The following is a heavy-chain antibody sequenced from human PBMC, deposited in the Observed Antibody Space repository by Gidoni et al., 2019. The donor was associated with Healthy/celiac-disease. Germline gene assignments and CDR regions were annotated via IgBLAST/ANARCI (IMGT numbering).Heavy chain of an antibody. V-gene: IGHV4-39*02. Sequence: QLQLQESGPGLVKPSETLSLTCTVSGGSISSSSYYWGWIRQPPGKGLEWIGSIYYSGSTYYNPSLKSRVTISVDTSKNQFSLKLSSVTAADTAVYYCAREGGGATLYYYYGMDVWGQGTTVTVSS. CDR1: GGSISSSSYY. CDR2: IYYSGST. D-gene: IGHD1-26*01. CDR3: AREGGGATLYYYYGMDV. J-gene: IGHJ6*02.